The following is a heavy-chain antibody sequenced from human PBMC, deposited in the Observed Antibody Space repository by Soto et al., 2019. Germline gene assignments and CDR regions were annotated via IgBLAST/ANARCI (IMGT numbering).Heavy chain of an antibody. D-gene: IGHD2-21*02. CDR3: ARALDCGGDCYSAFQH. CDR1: GGTFSSYA. Sequence: SVKVSCKASGGTFSSYAISWVRQAPGQGLEWMGGIIPIFGTANYAQKFQGRVTITADESTSTAYMELSSLRSEDTAVYYCARALDCGGDCYSAFQHWGQGTLVTSPQ. CDR2: IIPIFGTA. V-gene: IGHV1-69*13. J-gene: IGHJ1*01.